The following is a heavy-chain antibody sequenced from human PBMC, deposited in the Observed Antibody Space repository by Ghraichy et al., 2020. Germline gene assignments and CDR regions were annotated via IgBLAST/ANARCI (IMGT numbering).Heavy chain of an antibody. J-gene: IGHJ4*02. D-gene: IGHD5-12*01. CDR2: INPNSGGT. CDR1: GYTFTGYY. Sequence: ASVKVSCKASGYTFTGYYMHWVRQAPGQGLEWMGWINPNSGGTNYAQKFQGRVTMTRDTSISTAYMELSRLRSDDTAVYYCARAGEDIVATIKTSVDYWGQGTLVTVSS. V-gene: IGHV1-2*02. CDR3: ARAGEDIVATIKTSVDY.